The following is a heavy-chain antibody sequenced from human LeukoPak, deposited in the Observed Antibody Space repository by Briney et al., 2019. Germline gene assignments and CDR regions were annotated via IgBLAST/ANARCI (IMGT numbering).Heavy chain of an antibody. J-gene: IGHJ4*02. CDR1: GFTFSSYG. Sequence: PGGSLRLSCAASGFTFSSYGMHWVRQAPGKGLEWVAFIRYDGSNKYYADSVKGRFTISRDNSKDTLYMQMNSLTAEDTAVYYCARGAGRYGDYRDYWGQGTLVTVSS. V-gene: IGHV3-30*02. CDR2: IRYDGSNK. CDR3: ARGAGRYGDYRDY. D-gene: IGHD4-17*01.